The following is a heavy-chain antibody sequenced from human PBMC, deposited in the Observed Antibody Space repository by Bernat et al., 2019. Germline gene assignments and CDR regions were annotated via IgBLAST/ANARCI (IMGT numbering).Heavy chain of an antibody. CDR2: IYHSGSL. D-gene: IGHD6-19*01. CDR3: ARGIAVAATSYNWFDP. V-gene: IGHV4-4*02. Sequence: QVQLQESGPGLVKPSGTLSLTCAVSGGSISSSNWWSWVRQPPGKGLEWIGEIYHSGSLKYNPSLKSRVTISVDKSKNHFSLKLTSVTAADTAVYYCARGIAVAATSYNWFDPWGQGTLVTVSS. CDR1: GGSISSSNW. J-gene: IGHJ5*02.